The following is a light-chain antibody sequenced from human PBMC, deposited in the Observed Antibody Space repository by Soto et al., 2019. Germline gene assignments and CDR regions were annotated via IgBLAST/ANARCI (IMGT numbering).Light chain of an antibody. J-gene: IGLJ2*01. CDR1: SNDIGGYNL. V-gene: IGLV2-23*02. Sequence: QSVLTQPASVSGSPGQSITISCTGTSNDIGGYNLVSWYQQHPGKAPKLIIYEASERPSGVSDRFSGSRSGNTASLTISTLQAEDEADYSCCSFAGGATVVFGGGTKLTVL. CDR3: CSFAGGATVV. CDR2: EAS.